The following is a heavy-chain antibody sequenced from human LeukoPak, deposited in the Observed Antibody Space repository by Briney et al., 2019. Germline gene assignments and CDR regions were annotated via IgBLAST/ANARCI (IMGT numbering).Heavy chain of an antibody. CDR3: ARDPVHYYDSSGYWRY. D-gene: IGHD3-22*01. CDR2: ISAYNGDT. CDR1: GYIFSSYV. V-gene: IGHV1-18*01. Sequence: AASVKVSFKASGYIFSSYVISWVRQAPGQGLEWMGWISAYNGDTNYAQQFRGRVTMTTDKSTTTAYMELRSLRSDDTAVYYCARDPVHYYDSSGYWRYWGQGTLVTVSS. J-gene: IGHJ4*02.